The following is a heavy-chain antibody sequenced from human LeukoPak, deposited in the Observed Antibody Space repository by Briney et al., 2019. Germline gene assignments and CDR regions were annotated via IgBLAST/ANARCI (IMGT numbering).Heavy chain of an antibody. Sequence: ASVKVSCKCSGYTFTTFGISWVRQAPGQGLEWMGWISPYNGNTNYAQNLQGRLTMTTDTSTTTAYMELRSLRSDDTAVYYCARMGCLSPSCYTLDYWGQGTLVTVSS. V-gene: IGHV1-18*01. J-gene: IGHJ4*02. D-gene: IGHD2-2*02. CDR2: ISPYNGNT. CDR3: ARMGCLSPSCYTLDY. CDR1: GYTFTTFG.